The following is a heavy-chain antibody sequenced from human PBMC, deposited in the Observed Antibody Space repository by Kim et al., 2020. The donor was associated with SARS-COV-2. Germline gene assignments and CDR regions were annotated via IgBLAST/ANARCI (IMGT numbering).Heavy chain of an antibody. CDR3: ARDFLEYSGYDGTDYYGMDV. J-gene: IGHJ6*02. CDR1: GFTFSRYA. Sequence: GGSLRLSCAASGFTFSRYAMFWVRQAPGKGLEWVAVLSNDGSNRYYADSVKGRFTIARDNSKSTLSLQMNSLRAEDTGVYYCARDFLEYSGYDGTDYYGMDVWGQGTTVTVSS. CDR2: LSNDGSNR. D-gene: IGHD5-12*01. V-gene: IGHV3-30*04.